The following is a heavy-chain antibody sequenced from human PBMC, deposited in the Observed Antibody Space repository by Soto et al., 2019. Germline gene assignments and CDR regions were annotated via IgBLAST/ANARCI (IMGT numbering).Heavy chain of an antibody. D-gene: IGHD3-22*01. Sequence: QVQLVESGGGVVQPGRSLRLSCAASGFTFSSYAMHWVRQAPGKGLEWVAVISYDGSNKYYADSVKGRFTISRDNSKKPLYLQMNSLRAEDTAVYYCARDVPYDSSGYYRTRYYYYYGMDVWGQGTTVTVSS. J-gene: IGHJ6*02. CDR2: ISYDGSNK. CDR3: ARDVPYDSSGYYRTRYYYYYGMDV. V-gene: IGHV3-30-3*01. CDR1: GFTFSSYA.